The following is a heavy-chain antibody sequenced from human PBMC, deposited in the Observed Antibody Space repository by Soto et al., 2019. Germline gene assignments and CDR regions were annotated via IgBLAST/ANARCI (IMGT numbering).Heavy chain of an antibody. V-gene: IGHV3-48*02. D-gene: IGHD3-22*01. Sequence: GGSLRLSCAASGFTFGSYSMNWVRQAPGKGLEWVSYISSSSSTIYYADSVKGRFTISRDNAKNSLYLQMNSLRDEDTAVYYCAILRGYYDSSGHPPAPDFDYWGQGTLVTVSS. CDR3: AILRGYYDSSGHPPAPDFDY. CDR1: GFTFGSYS. CDR2: ISSSSSTI. J-gene: IGHJ4*02.